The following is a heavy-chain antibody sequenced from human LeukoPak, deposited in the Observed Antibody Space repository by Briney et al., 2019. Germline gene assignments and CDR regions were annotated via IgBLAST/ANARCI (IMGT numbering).Heavy chain of an antibody. CDR3: ARRPRIAVAGTGAFDI. CDR1: GGSISSSSYY. CDR2: IYYSGST. Sequence: SETLSLTCTVSGGSISSSSYYWGWIRQPPGKGLEWIGSIYYSGSTYYNPSLKSRVTISVDTSKNQFSLKLSSVTAVDTAVYYCARRPRIAVAGTGAFDIWGQGTMVTVSS. J-gene: IGHJ3*02. D-gene: IGHD6-19*01. V-gene: IGHV4-39*01.